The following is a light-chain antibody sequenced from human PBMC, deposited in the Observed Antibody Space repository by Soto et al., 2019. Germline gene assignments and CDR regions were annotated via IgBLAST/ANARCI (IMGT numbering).Light chain of an antibody. J-gene: IGKJ4*01. Sequence: DIQLTQSPCFLSASVVDRVTITCRASQGISSYLAWYQQKPGKAPKLLIYAASTLQSGVPSRFSGSGSGTEFTLTISSLQPEDFATYYCQQLNSYPLTVGGGTKVEIK. CDR2: AAS. CDR1: QGISSY. V-gene: IGKV1-9*01. CDR3: QQLNSYPLT.